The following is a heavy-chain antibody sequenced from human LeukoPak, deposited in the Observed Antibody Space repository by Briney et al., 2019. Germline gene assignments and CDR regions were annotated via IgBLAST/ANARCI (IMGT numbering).Heavy chain of an antibody. CDR2: ISGSGGST. V-gene: IGHV3-23*01. CDR3: AKDHSRLLEIGGGYFQH. Sequence: GGSLRLSCAASGFTFSSYAMSWVRQAPGKGLEWVSAISGSGGSTYYADSVKGRFTISRDNFKNTLYLQMNSLRAEDTAVYYCAKDHSRLLEIGGGYFQHWGQGTLVTVSS. D-gene: IGHD2-21*02. J-gene: IGHJ1*01. CDR1: GFTFSSYA.